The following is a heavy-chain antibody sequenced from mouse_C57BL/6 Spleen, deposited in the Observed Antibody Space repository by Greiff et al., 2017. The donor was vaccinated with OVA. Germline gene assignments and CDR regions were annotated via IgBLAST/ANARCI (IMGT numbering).Heavy chain of an antibody. CDR1: GYAFSSYW. CDR3: ARGDGYYLFDY. Sequence: VKLVESGAELVKPGASVKISCKASGYAFSSYWMNWVKQRPGKGLEWIGQIYPGDGDTNYNGKFKGKATLTADKSSSTAYMQLSSLTSEDSAVYFCARGDGYYLFDYWGQGTTLTVSS. D-gene: IGHD2-3*01. J-gene: IGHJ2*01. CDR2: IYPGDGDT. V-gene: IGHV1-80*01.